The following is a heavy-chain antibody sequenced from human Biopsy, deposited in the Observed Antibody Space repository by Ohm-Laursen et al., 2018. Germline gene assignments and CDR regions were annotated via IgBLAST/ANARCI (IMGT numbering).Heavy chain of an antibody. V-gene: IGHV4-39*01. J-gene: IGHJ4*02. CDR2: IYYSGNT. CDR1: GGSISDSTYN. D-gene: IGHD3-3*01. Sequence: GTLSLTCTVSGGSISDSTYNWGWIRQSPGKGLEWIGNIYYSGNTDYSPSLKSRFTISVDTSNNQFSLKLRSVTAADTAVYYCARQVDFWSGYFDYWGQGTLVAVSS. CDR3: ARQVDFWSGYFDY.